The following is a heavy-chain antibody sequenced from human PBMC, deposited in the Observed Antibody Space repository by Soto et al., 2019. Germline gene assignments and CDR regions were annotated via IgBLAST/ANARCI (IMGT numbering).Heavy chain of an antibody. J-gene: IGHJ4*02. Sequence: GGSLRLSCKGSGFTFSSFAIQWVRQVPGKGLEWVAAISDDGTNKYTADSVKGRFTISRDNSRNTVYLQVNSLRIEDTAVYYCARRLTTTVTAMGYWGQGTPVTVSS. D-gene: IGHD2-21*02. V-gene: IGHV3-30*04. CDR3: ARRLTTTVTAMGY. CDR2: ISDDGTNK. CDR1: GFTFSSFA.